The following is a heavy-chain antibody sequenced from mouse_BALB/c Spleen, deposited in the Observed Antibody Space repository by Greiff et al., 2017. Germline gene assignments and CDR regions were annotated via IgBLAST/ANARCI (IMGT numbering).Heavy chain of an antibody. J-gene: IGHJ3*01. CDR1: GYTFTSYW. CDR3: ARGDYYGSSQAWFAY. V-gene: IGHV1S81*02. CDR2: INPSNGRT. D-gene: IGHD1-1*01. Sequence: QGQLQQPGAELVQPGASVKLSCTASGYTFTSYWMHWVKQRPGQGLEWIGEINPSNGRTNYNEKFTGKATLTVDKSSSTAYMQLSSLTSKDSAVYFCARGDYYGSSQAWFAYWGQGTLVTVSA.